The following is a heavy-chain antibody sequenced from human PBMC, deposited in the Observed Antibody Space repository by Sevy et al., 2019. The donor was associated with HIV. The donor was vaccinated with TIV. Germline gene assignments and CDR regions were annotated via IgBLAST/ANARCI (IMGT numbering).Heavy chain of an antibody. CDR3: ARDLFSGGNAVYGY. V-gene: IGHV3-21*01. CDR2: ISGSSNYI. D-gene: IGHD2-15*01. CDR1: GFTFSSYN. J-gene: IGHJ4*02. Sequence: GGSLRLSCAASGFTFSSYNINWIRQAPGKGLEWVSSISGSSNYIYYSDSVKGRFTISRDNAKNSLYLQMNSVRAEDTAVYYCARDLFSGGNAVYGYWGQGTLVTVSS.